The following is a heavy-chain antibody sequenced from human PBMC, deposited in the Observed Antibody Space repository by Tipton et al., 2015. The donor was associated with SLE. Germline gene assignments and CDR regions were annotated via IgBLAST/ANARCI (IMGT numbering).Heavy chain of an antibody. D-gene: IGHD1-26*01. Sequence: SLRLSCAASGFSFSAYGMSWVRQAPGKGLEWVSTITGNGDKTWHADSGKGRFTISRDNSKNTLYLQMNRLRAEDSAIYYCTKESPWEDSWGQGTLVTVSS. V-gene: IGHV3-23*01. CDR1: GFSFSAYG. CDR2: ITGNGDKT. CDR3: TKESPWEDS. J-gene: IGHJ5*02.